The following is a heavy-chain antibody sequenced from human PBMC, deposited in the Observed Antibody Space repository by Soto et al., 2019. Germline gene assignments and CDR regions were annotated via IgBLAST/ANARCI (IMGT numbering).Heavy chain of an antibody. Sequence: GASVKVSCKASGYTFTSYDINWVRQATGQGLEWMGWMNPNSGNTGYAQKFQGRVTMTRNTSISTAYMELSSLRSEDTAVYYCARGAYNARNYYYGMDVWGQGTTVTVSS. D-gene: IGHD1-1*01. CDR2: MNPNSGNT. J-gene: IGHJ6*02. CDR1: GYTFTSYD. V-gene: IGHV1-8*01. CDR3: ARGAYNARNYYYGMDV.